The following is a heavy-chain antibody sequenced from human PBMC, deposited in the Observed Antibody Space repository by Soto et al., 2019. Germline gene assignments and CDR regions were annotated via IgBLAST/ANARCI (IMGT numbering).Heavy chain of an antibody. V-gene: IGHV1-18*01. J-gene: IGHJ3*02. D-gene: IGHD6-13*01. CDR3: ASDRNSPDPTAFDI. CDR1: GYTFTSYG. Sequence: ASVKVSCKASGYTFTSYGISWVRQAPGQGLEWMGWISAYNGNTNYAQKLQGRVTMTTDTSTSTAYMELRSLRSDDTAVYYCASDRNSPDPTAFDIWGQGTMVTVSS. CDR2: ISAYNGNT.